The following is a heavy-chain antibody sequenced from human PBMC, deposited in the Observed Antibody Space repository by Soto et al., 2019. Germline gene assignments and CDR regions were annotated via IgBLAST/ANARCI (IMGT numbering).Heavy chain of an antibody. CDR2: INPSGGST. J-gene: IGHJ4*02. CDR3: ARVGGYSYGLDY. Sequence: ASVQVSCKTSGYTFTSYYMHWVRQAPGQGLEWMGIINPSGGSTSYAQKFQGRVTMTRDTSTSTVYMELSSLRSEDTAGYYCARVGGYSYGLDYWGQGTLVTVSS. CDR1: GYTFTSYY. V-gene: IGHV1-46*01. D-gene: IGHD5-18*01.